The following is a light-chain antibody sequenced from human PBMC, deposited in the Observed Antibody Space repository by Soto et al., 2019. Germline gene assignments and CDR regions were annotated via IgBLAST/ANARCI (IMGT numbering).Light chain of an antibody. J-gene: IGKJ4*01. Sequence: DIQMTQSPSSLSASVGDRVTITCQASQAISNYLNWYQQKPGKAPKLLIYDASNLETGVPSRFSGSGSGTDFTFTISILQPEDIATYYCHQYDNLPRTFGGGTKVEIK. V-gene: IGKV1-33*01. CDR2: DAS. CDR1: QAISNY. CDR3: HQYDNLPRT.